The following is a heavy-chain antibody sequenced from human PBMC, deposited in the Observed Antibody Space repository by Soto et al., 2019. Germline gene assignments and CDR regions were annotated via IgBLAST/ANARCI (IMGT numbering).Heavy chain of an antibody. CDR1: GFTFSNYA. V-gene: IGHV3-23*01. CDR3: AKGGLYCSRASCYISAPTYFDY. D-gene: IGHD2-2*02. Sequence: EVQLLESGGGLVQPGGSLRLSCAASGFTFSNYAMSWVRQAPGKGLQWVSAISGSGGSTYYADSVKGRFTISRDNSKNTLYLQVNSLRAEDTAVYYCAKGGLYCSRASCYISAPTYFDYWGQGTPVTVSS. CDR2: ISGSGGST. J-gene: IGHJ4*02.